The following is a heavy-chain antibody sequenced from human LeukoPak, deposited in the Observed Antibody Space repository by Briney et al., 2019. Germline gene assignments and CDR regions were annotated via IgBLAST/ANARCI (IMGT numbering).Heavy chain of an antibody. CDR1: GFTFSSYE. D-gene: IGHD3-22*01. Sequence: PGGSLRLSCAASGFTFSSYEMNWVPQAPGKGLEWVSYISSSGSTIYYADSVKGRFTISRDNAKNSLYLQMNSLRAEDTAVYYCARGRMDYYDSSGYYWGQGTLVTVSS. V-gene: IGHV3-48*03. CDR2: ISSSGSTI. CDR3: ARGRMDYYDSSGYY. J-gene: IGHJ4*02.